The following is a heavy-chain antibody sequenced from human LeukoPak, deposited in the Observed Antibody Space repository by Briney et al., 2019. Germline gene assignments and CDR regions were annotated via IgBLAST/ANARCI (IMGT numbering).Heavy chain of an antibody. D-gene: IGHD2-2*01. Sequence: PGGSLRLSCVASGFDFSSYAMTWVRQAPGKGLEWVAFIRYDGSNKYYADSVKGRFTISRDNSKNTLYLQMNSLRAEDTAVYYCAKDDTMVRVGSRYQLLLGDGYWGQGTLVTVSS. CDR1: GFDFSSYA. CDR3: AKDDTMVRVGSRYQLLLGDGY. J-gene: IGHJ4*02. CDR2: IRYDGSNK. V-gene: IGHV3-30*02.